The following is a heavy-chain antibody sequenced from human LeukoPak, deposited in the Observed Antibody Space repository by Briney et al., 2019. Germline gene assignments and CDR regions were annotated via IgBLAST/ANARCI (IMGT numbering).Heavy chain of an antibody. CDR1: GYTFTGYY. CDR2: INPNSGGT. CDR3: ARDPYCSSTSCFPFFDY. J-gene: IGHJ4*02. V-gene: IGHV1-2*02. D-gene: IGHD2-2*01. Sequence: ASVKVSCKASGYTFTGYYMHWVRQAPGQGLEWMGWINPNSGGTNYAQKFQGRVTMARDTSISTVYMELSRLNSDDTAVYYCARDPYCSSTSCFPFFDYWGQGTLVTVSS.